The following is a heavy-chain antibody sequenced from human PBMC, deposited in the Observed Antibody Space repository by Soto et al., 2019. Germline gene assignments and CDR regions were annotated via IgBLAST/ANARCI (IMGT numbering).Heavy chain of an antibody. CDR1: GYSLTDFS. CDR3: ARGSGSYYMVPFDP. CDR2: FDPGDGET. V-gene: IGHV1-24*01. Sequence: GASVKVSCKVSGYSLTDFSIHWVQQAPGKGPEWMGGFDPGDGETLSSQRFQDRVTMTADTATDTAYLELSSLRSDDTAVYYCARGSGSYYMVPFDPWGQGTLVTVSS. J-gene: IGHJ5*02. D-gene: IGHD3-10*01.